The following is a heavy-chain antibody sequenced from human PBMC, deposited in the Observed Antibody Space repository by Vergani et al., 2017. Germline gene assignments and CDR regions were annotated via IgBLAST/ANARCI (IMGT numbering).Heavy chain of an antibody. J-gene: IGHJ4*02. D-gene: IGHD1-26*01. CDR2: ISGSGGST. Sequence: EVQLLESWGGLVQPGGSLRLSCAASGFTFSSYAMSWVRQAPGKGLEWVSAISGSGGSTYYADSVKGRFTISRDNSKNTLYLQMNSLRAEDTAVYYCAKAVGGSYSKYYFDYWGQGTLVTVSS. CDR1: GFTFSSYA. V-gene: IGHV3-23*01. CDR3: AKAVGGSYSKYYFDY.